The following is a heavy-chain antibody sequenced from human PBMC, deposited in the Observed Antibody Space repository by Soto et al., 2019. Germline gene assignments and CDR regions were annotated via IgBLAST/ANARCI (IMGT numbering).Heavy chain of an antibody. CDR2: TYYRSKWYN. D-gene: IGHD1-7*01. CDR3: ARGELELRGHQQYYYYYMDV. J-gene: IGHJ6*03. Sequence: QSQTLSLTCAISGDSVSSNSAAWNWIRQSPSRGLEWLGRTYYRSKWYNDYAVSVKSRITINPDTSKNQFSLQLNSVTPEDTAVYYCARGELELRGHQQYYYYYMDVWGKGTTVTVSS. CDR1: GDSVSSNSAA. V-gene: IGHV6-1*01.